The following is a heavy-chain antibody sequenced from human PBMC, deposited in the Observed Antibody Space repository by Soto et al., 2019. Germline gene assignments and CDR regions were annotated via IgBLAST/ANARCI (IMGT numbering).Heavy chain of an antibody. CDR3: ARVVNYDFWSGYSHYYYYMDV. Sequence: ASVKVSCKASGRTFSSYAISWVRQAPGQGLEWMGGINPISGSTGYAQKFQGRVTMIRNTSISTAYMELSSLRSEDTAVYYCARVVNYDFWSGYSHYYYYMDVWGKGTTVTVSS. V-gene: IGHV1-8*02. CDR2: INPISGST. D-gene: IGHD3-3*01. CDR1: GRTFSSYA. J-gene: IGHJ6*03.